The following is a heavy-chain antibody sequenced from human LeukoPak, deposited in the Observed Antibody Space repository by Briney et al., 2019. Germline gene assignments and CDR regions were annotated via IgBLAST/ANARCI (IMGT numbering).Heavy chain of an antibody. CDR3: ARGLRDDYGTDV. CDR2: VYDDGSRP. CDR1: GFTFSSSS. J-gene: IGHJ6*02. V-gene: IGHV3-74*03. Sequence: GGSLRLSCSASGFTFSSSSMHWVRQAPGKGLVWVSRVYDDGSRPAYADSVKGRFTISRDNAENTAYLEMNSLRVEEPAVYYRARGLRDDYGTDVWGQGATVTVSS.